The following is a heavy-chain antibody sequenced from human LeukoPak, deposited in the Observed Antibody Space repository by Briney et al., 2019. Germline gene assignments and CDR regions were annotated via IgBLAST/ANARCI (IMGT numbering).Heavy chain of an antibody. J-gene: IGHJ4*02. D-gene: IGHD5-18*01. CDR3: ARRDSGSSYGFVY. CDR2: IIPVVDMA. Sequence: SVKLSCTASGYTFTNYDISWVRQAPGQGLEWMGRIIPVVDMADYAQRFQGRVTITADKSTSTAYMELSGLTSEDTAVYYCARRDSGSSYGFVYWGQGTLVTVSS. V-gene: IGHV1-69*04. CDR1: GYTFTNYD.